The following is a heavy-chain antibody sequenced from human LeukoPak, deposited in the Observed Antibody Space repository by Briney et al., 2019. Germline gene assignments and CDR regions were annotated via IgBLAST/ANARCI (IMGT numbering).Heavy chain of an antibody. V-gene: IGHV3-64*04. D-gene: IGHD3-22*01. CDR1: GFTFSSYA. Sequence: PGGSLRLSCSASGFTFSSYAMHWVRQAPGKGLEYVSAISSNGGSTYYADSVKGRFTISRDNAKNSLYLEMNSLRAEDTAVYYCARANYYDISGYDYWGQGTLVTVSS. CDR2: ISSNGGST. J-gene: IGHJ4*02. CDR3: ARANYYDISGYDY.